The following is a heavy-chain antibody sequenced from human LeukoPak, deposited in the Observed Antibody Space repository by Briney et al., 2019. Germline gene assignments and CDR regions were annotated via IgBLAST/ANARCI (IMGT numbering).Heavy chain of an antibody. J-gene: IGHJ4*02. V-gene: IGHV4-59*01. CDR3: ASGMGYDSVYFDY. D-gene: IGHD5-12*01. Sequence: SETLSLTCTVSGGSISSYYWSWIRQPPGKGLEWIGYIYYSGSTNYNPSLKSRVTISVDTSKNQFSLKLSSVTAADTAVYYCASGMGYDSVYFDYWGQGTLVTVSS. CDR1: GGSISSYY. CDR2: IYYSGST.